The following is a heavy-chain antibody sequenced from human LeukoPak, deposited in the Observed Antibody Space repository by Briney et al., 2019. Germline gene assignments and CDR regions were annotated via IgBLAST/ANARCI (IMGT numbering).Heavy chain of an antibody. CDR1: GFTFSDYY. CDR3: ARDLRNRQQLVQLDY. V-gene: IGHV3-11*01. D-gene: IGHD6-13*01. CDR2: ISSSGSTI. Sequence: GGSLRLSCAASGFTFSDYYMSWIRQAPGNGLEWVSYISSSGSTIYYADSVKGRFTISRDNAKNSLYLQMNSLRAEDTAVYYCARDLRNRQQLVQLDYWGQGTLVTVSS. J-gene: IGHJ4*02.